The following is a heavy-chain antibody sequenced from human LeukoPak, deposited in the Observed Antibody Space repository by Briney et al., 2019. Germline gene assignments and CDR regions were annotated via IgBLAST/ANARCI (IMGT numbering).Heavy chain of an antibody. V-gene: IGHV4-39*01. CDR2: IYYSGST. D-gene: IGHD6-6*01. Sequence: SETLSLTCRVSGGSISRSSYYWGWTRQPPGKGLEWIGSIYYSGSTYYNPSLKSRVTISVDTSRNQFSLKLGSVTAADTAVYYCARHGSIATGAFTYWGQGTLVTVSS. J-gene: IGHJ4*02. CDR1: GGSISRSSYY. CDR3: ARHGSIATGAFTY.